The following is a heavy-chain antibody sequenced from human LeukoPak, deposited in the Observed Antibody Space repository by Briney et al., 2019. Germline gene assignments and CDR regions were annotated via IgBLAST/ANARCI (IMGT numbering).Heavy chain of an antibody. V-gene: IGHV3-48*03. D-gene: IGHD5-12*01. CDR3: ARGGDIVATYPLLDY. CDR1: GFTFSSYE. Sequence: GGSLRLSCAASGFTFSSYEMHWVRQAPGKGLEWVSYISSSGSTIYYADSVKGRFTISRDNAKNSLYLQMNSLRAEDTALYYCARGGDIVATYPLLDYWGQGTLVTVSS. J-gene: IGHJ4*02. CDR2: ISSSGSTI.